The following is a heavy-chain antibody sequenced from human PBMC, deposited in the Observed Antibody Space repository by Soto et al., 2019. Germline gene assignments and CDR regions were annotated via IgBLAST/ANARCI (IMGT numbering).Heavy chain of an antibody. D-gene: IGHD6-19*01. CDR3: AKEPYSSGGITSFDP. CDR2: IAYDGSNK. Sequence: GGPLRLSCAASEIHFSRYGMHRARQFPGKGLEWVAVIAYDGSNKYYADSVKGRFTISRDNSKNTLYMQMNILRAEETAVYYCAKEPYSSGGITSFDPWRQGTLVTVSS. V-gene: IGHV3-30*18. CDR1: EIHFSRYG. J-gene: IGHJ5*02.